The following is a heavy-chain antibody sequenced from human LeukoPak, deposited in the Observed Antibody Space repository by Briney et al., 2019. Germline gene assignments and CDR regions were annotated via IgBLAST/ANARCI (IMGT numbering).Heavy chain of an antibody. CDR3: AREEYSSSWRNPRLRSPLMDV. CDR1: GGSITSYY. V-gene: IGHV4-4*07. Sequence: SETLSLTCAVSGGSITSYYWSWIRQPAGKGLEWIGRIYTSGSTNYNPSLKSRVTMSVDTSKNQFSLKLSSVTAADTAVYYCAREEYSSSWRNPRLRSPLMDVWGQGTTVTVSS. J-gene: IGHJ6*02. CDR2: IYTSGST. D-gene: IGHD6-13*01.